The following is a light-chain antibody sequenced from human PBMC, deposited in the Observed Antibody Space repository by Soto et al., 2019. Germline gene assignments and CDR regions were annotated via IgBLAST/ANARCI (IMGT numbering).Light chain of an antibody. CDR2: EVS. CDR3: SSYTTSSPCV. CDR1: SSDVGGYNY. Sequence: SVLTQPASVSGSPGQSITISCTGTSSDVGGYNYVSWYQQYPGKAPKLMMYEVSNRPSGVSNRFSGSKSGNTASLTISGLQAEDEADYYCSSYTTSSPCVFGTGTKVTVL. J-gene: IGLJ1*01. V-gene: IGLV2-14*01.